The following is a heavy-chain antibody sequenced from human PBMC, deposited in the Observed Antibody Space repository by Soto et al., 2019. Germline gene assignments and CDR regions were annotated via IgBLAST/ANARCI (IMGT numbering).Heavy chain of an antibody. Sequence: GGSLRLSCAASGFTFTRFSMNWARQAPGKGLEWVSSISSTTNYIYYGDSMKGRFTISRDNAKNSLYLEMNSLRAEDTAVYYCARESEDLTSNFDYWGQGTLVTVSS. J-gene: IGHJ4*02. CDR1: GFTFTRFS. CDR2: ISSTTNYI. V-gene: IGHV3-21*06. CDR3: ARESEDLTSNFDY.